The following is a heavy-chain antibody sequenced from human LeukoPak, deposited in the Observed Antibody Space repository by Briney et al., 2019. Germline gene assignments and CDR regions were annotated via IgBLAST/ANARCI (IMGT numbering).Heavy chain of an antibody. CDR1: GFTFSSYS. CDR3: ARDHPVGYMDV. Sequence: GGSLRLSCAASGFTFSSYSMNWVRQAPGKGLEWVSSISSSSSYIYYADSVKGRFTISRDNAKNTLYLQMNSLRAEDTAVYYCARDHPVGYMDVWGKGTTVTVSS. V-gene: IGHV3-21*01. D-gene: IGHD4-23*01. CDR2: ISSSSSYI. J-gene: IGHJ6*03.